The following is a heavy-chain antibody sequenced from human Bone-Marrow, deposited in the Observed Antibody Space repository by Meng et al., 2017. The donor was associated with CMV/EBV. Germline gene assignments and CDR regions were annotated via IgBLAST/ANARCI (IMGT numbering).Heavy chain of an antibody. Sequence: SGGSISSGDYYWSWIRQPPGKGLEWIGYIYYSGSTYYNPSLKSRVTISVDTSKNQFSLKLSSVTAADTAVYYCARTREYQLVYFDYWGQGTLVTVSS. J-gene: IGHJ4*02. CDR3: ARTREYQLVYFDY. D-gene: IGHD2-2*01. CDR2: IYYSGST. CDR1: GGSISSGDYY. V-gene: IGHV4-30-4*08.